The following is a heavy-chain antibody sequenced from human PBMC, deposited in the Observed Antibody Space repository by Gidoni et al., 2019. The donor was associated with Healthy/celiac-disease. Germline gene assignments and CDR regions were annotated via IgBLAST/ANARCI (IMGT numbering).Heavy chain of an antibody. V-gene: IGHV3-73*02. D-gene: IGHD6-6*01. CDR2: IRSKANSYAT. J-gene: IGHJ4*02. CDR1: GFTFRGSA. Sequence: EVQLVESGGGLVQPGGSLKLSCAASGFTFRGSAMHWVRQASGKGLEWVGRIRSKANSYATAYAASVKGRFTISRDDSKNTAYLQMNSLKTEDTAVYYCTPLYSSSDYWGQGTLVTVS. CDR3: TPLYSSSDY.